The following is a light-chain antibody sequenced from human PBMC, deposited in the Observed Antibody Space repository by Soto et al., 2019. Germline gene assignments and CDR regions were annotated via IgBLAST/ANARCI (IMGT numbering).Light chain of an antibody. J-gene: IGKJ3*01. CDR2: WAT. CDR3: QQYYSTPRFT. CDR1: QSLLYSSNTKNS. Sequence: DIVMTQSPDSLAVSLGERATINCKSSQSLLYSSNTKNSLAWYKQKPGQPPQLLIYWATTRESGVPDRFSGSGSGTGFTLHNSSLHAEDVAVYYCQQYYSTPRFTFGPGTKVDIK. V-gene: IGKV4-1*01.